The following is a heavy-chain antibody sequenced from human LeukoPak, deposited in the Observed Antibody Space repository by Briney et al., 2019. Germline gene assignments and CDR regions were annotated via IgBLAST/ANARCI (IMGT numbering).Heavy chain of an antibody. D-gene: IGHD4-17*01. V-gene: IGHV1-69*05. CDR3: ARGPYGDYEPFGFDY. CDR2: IIPIFGTA. J-gene: IGHJ4*02. Sequence: SVKVSCKASGGTFSSYAISWVRQAPGQGLEWMGRIIPIFGTANYAQKFQGRVTITTDGSTSTAYMELSSLRSEDTAVYYCARGPYGDYEPFGFDYWGQGTLVTVSS. CDR1: GGTFSSYA.